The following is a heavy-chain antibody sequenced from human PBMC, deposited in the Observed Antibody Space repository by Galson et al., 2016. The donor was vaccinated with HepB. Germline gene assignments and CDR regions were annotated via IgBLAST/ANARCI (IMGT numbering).Heavy chain of an antibody. J-gene: IGHJ4*02. CDR2: ISGSGAST. D-gene: IGHD6-13*01. CDR1: GFTFSNYD. Sequence: PRLSCAASGFTFSNYDMSWVRQAPGRGLEWVSGISGSGASTTYAESVKGRFTISRDNAKNSLYLQMNSLRAEDTAVYYCARGDRHSSSWWGFDYWGQGTLVTVSS. CDR3: ARGDRHSSSWWGFDY. V-gene: IGHV3-23*01.